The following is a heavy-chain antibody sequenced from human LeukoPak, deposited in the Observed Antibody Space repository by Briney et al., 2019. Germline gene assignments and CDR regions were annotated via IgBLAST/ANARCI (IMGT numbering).Heavy chain of an antibody. CDR1: GSSISSYY. CDR2: IYTSGST. CDR3: ARDVPSGYSSWFDP. V-gene: IGHV4-4*07. J-gene: IGHJ5*02. Sequence: SETLSLTCTVSGSSISSYYWSWIRQPAGKGLEWIGRIYTSGSTNYNPSLKSRVTMSVDTSKNQFSLKLSSVTAADTAVYYCARDVPSGYSSWFDPWGQGTLVTVSS. D-gene: IGHD6-13*01.